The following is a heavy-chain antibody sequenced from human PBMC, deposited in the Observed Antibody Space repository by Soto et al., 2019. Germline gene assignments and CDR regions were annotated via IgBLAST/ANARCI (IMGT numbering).Heavy chain of an antibody. CDR1: GGSMTSFY. D-gene: IGHD2-21*01. Sequence: PSETLSLTCTVSGGSMTSFYWSWIRQPPGKGLEWIGYVFHSGTTNYNPSLKSRVIISVYTSKNQFSLRLNSVTAADTAVYYCAGSISGDPWFDPWGQGTLVTVPS. CDR3: AGSISGDPWFDP. V-gene: IGHV4-59*03. J-gene: IGHJ5*02. CDR2: VFHSGTT.